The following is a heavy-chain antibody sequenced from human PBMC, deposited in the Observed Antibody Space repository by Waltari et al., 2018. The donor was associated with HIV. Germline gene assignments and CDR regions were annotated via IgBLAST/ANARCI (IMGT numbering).Heavy chain of an antibody. J-gene: IGHJ3*02. CDR3: ARRGIQLWFYAFDI. D-gene: IGHD5-18*01. Sequence: QVQLQESGPGLVKPSQTLSLTCTVSGGSISSGSYYWSWIRQPDGKGLEWIGRIYTSGSTNYNPSLKSRVTISVDTSKNQFSLKLSAVTAADTAVYYCARRGIQLWFYAFDIWGQGTMVTVSS. CDR1: GGSISSGSYY. CDR2: IYTSGST. V-gene: IGHV4-61*02.